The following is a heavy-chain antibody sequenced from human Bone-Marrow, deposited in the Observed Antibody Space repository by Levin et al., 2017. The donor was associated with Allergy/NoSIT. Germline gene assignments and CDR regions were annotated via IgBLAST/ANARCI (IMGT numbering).Heavy chain of an antibody. D-gene: IGHD3-3*01. J-gene: IGHJ6*03. CDR1: GESFSGYY. CDR3: ARGVRFLDKKYYYYYYYMDV. Sequence: GSLRLSCAVYGESFSGYYWSWIRQPPGKGLEWIGEINHYGTTNYNPSLESRLTISVDTSKNQFSLKLSSVTAADTALYYCARGVRFLDKKYYYYYYYMDVWGKGTTVTVSS. CDR2: INHYGTT. V-gene: IGHV4-34*01.